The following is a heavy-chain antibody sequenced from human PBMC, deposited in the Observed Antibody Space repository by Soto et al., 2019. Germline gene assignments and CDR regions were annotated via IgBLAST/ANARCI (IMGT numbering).Heavy chain of an antibody. D-gene: IGHD2-15*01. CDR1: GFTFGNYA. CDR3: GRGYVGSRAHLEN. J-gene: IGHJ4*02. Sequence: EGSLRLSCSASGFTFGNYAMNWVRQAPGKGLEWVSSISDSSSKPYYADSVKGRFTISRDNSKNMLLLQLNTLRADDTAVYFWGRGYVGSRAHLENGGQGT. CDR2: ISDSSSKP. V-gene: IGHV3-23*01.